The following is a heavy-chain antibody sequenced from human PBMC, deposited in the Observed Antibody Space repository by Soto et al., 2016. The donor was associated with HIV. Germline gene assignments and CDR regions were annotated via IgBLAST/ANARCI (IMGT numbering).Heavy chain of an antibody. CDR1: GGSFSGYY. CDR3: ARVTKGVIXTYYYYSIDV. CDR2: INHSGRT. D-gene: IGHD4-17*01. J-gene: IGHJ6*03. Sequence: QVQLQQWGAGLLKPSETLSLTCAVYGGSFSGYYWTWIRQPPGKGLEWIGEINHSGRTNHNPSLKSRVTISIDMSKNQFSLELNSVTAADTAVYYCARVTKGVIXTYYYYSIDVWAKGHGHRLL. V-gene: IGHV4-34*01.